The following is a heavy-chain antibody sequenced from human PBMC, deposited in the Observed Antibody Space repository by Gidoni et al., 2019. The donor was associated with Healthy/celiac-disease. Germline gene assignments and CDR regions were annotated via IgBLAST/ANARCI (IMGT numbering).Heavy chain of an antibody. Sequence: QVQLVESGGGVVQPGGSLRLPCAASGSTFSSYGMHWVRQAPGKGLEWVAFIRYDGSNKYYPDSVKGRFTISRDNSKNTLYLQMNSLRAEDTAVYYCAKSPTSYRLRSFDYWGQGTLVTVSS. J-gene: IGHJ4*02. CDR3: AKSPTSYRLRSFDY. D-gene: IGHD3-16*02. CDR2: IRYDGSNK. CDR1: GSTFSSYG. V-gene: IGHV3-30*02.